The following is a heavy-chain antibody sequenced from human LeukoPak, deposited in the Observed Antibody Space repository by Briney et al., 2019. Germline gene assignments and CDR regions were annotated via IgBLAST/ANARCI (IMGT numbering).Heavy chain of an antibody. V-gene: IGHV1-18*01. Sequence: ASVKVSCKASGYTFTSYGISWVRQAPGQGLEWMGWISAYNGNTNYAQKLQGRVTMTTDTSTSTAYMELRSLRSDDTAVYYCARLPVTLEDRDFWSGSSWFDPWGQGTLVTLSS. CDR2: ISAYNGNT. J-gene: IGHJ5*02. D-gene: IGHD3-3*01. CDR3: ARLPVTLEDRDFWSGSSWFDP. CDR1: GYTFTSYG.